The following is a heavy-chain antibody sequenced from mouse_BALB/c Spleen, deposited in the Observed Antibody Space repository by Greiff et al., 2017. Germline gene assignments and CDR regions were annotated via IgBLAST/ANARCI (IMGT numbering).Heavy chain of an antibody. V-gene: IGHV1S137*01. Sequence: GQLQQSGAELVRPGVSVKISCKGSGYTFTDYAMHWVKQSHAKSLEWIGVISTYYGDASYNQKFKGKATMTVDKSSSTAYMELARLTSEDSAIYYCARSGQTGTHYAMDYWGQGTSVTVSS. CDR3: ARSGQTGTHYAMDY. CDR1: GYTFTDYA. CDR2: ISTYYGDA. D-gene: IGHD4-1*01. J-gene: IGHJ4*01.